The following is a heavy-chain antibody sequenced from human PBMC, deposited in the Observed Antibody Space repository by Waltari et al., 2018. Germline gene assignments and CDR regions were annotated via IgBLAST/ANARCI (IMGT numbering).Heavy chain of an antibody. CDR2: IYHSGST. V-gene: IGHV4-4*02. CDR3: ASSITMIVVERIFDY. J-gene: IGHJ4*02. CDR1: NW. Sequence: NWWSWVRQPPGKGLEWIGEIYHSGSTNYNPSLKSRVTISVDKSKNQFSLKLSSVTAADTAVYYCASSITMIVVERIFDYWGQGTLVTVSS. D-gene: IGHD3-22*01.